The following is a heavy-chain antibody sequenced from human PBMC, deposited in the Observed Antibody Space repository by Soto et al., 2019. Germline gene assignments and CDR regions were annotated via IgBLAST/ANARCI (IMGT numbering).Heavy chain of an antibody. D-gene: IGHD6-13*01. V-gene: IGHV3-30*18. CDR2: ISYDGSNK. Sequence: GGSLRLSCAASGFPFSSYVMHWVRQAPGKGLEWVAVISYDGSNKYYADSVKGRFTISRDNSKNTLYLQMNSLRAEDTAVYYCAKTPHVFYSSSWYYFDYWGQGTLVTVSS. CDR3: AKTPHVFYSSSWYYFDY. J-gene: IGHJ4*02. CDR1: GFPFSSYV.